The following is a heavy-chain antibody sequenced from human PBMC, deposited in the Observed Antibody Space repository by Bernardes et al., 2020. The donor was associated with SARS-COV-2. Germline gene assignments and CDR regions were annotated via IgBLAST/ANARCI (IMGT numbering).Heavy chain of an antibody. V-gene: IGHV4-39*01. J-gene: IGHJ4*02. D-gene: IGHD6-13*01. Sequence: SETLSLTCTVSGGSISSSSYYWGWIRQPPGKGLEWIGNIYYSGTTYYSPSLNSRVTISVDTSKNQFSLNLSSVTAADTAMYYCARYIAADAPSLLYCYDNWAQGTPITVSS. CDR1: GGSISSSSYY. CDR2: IYYSGTT. CDR3: ARYIAADAPSLLYCYDN.